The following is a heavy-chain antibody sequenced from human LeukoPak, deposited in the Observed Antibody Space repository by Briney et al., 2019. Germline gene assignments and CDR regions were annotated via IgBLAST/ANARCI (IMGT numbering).Heavy chain of an antibody. V-gene: IGHV1-2*02. D-gene: IGHD3-9*01. CDR3: ARGFHDILTGANWFDP. CDR2: INPNSGGT. CDR1: GYTFTGYY. Sequence: ASVKVSCKASGYTFTGYYLHWVRQPPGQGLEWMGWINPNSGGTNYAQKFQGRVTMTRDTSISTAYMELSRLRSDDTVVYYCARGFHDILTGANWFDPWGQGTLVTVSS. J-gene: IGHJ5*02.